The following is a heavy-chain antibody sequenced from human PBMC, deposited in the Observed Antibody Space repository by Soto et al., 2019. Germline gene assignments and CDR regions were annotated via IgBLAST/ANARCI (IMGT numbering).Heavy chain of an antibody. CDR1: GGSFSGYY. CDR2: INHSGST. Sequence: ASETLSLTCAVYGGSFSGYYWSWIRQPPGKGLEWIGEINHSGSTNYNPSLKSRVTISVDTSKNQFSLKLSSVTAADTAVYYCARGQRAIVVVTATFALYNWFDPWGQGTLVTVSS. V-gene: IGHV4-34*01. J-gene: IGHJ5*02. CDR3: ARGQRAIVVVTATFALYNWFDP. D-gene: IGHD2-21*02.